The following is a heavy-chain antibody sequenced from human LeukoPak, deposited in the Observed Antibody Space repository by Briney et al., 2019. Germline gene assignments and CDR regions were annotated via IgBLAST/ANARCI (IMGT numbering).Heavy chain of an antibody. Sequence: SETLSLTCAVYGGSFSGYYWSWIRQPPGKGLEWIGEINHSGSTNYNPSLKSRVTISVDTSKNQFSLKLSSVTAADTAVYYCARHRFRVIDYWGQGTLVTVSS. D-gene: IGHD3-16*02. CDR3: ARHRFRVIDY. J-gene: IGHJ4*02. V-gene: IGHV4-34*01. CDR2: INHSGST. CDR1: GGSFSGYY.